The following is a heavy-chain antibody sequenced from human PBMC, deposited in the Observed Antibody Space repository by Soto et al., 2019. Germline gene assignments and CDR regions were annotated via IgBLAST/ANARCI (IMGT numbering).Heavy chain of an antibody. Sequence: PGESLKISCKGSGYSFTSYWIGWVRQMPGKGLELMGIIYPYDSDTRYSPSFQGQVTISADKSISTLYLQMNSLTAEDTAVYYCANGRATYGLLTHDYWGQGTLVTVSS. CDR3: ANGRATYGLLTHDY. J-gene: IGHJ4*02. D-gene: IGHD3-10*01. V-gene: IGHV5-51*01. CDR1: GYSFTSYW. CDR2: IYPYDSDT.